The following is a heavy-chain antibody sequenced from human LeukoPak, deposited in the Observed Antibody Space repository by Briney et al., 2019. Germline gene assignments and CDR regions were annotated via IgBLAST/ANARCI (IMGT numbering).Heavy chain of an antibody. D-gene: IGHD3-10*01. CDR2: IKQDGSEK. CDR1: GFTFSSYW. CDR3: ARAPLWVRGVIIMNSYYFDY. Sequence: GSLRLSCAASGFTFSSYWMSWVRQAPGKGLEWVANIKQDGSEKYYVDSVKGRFTISRDNAKNSLYLQMNSLRAEDTAVYYCARAPLWVRGVIIMNSYYFDYWGQGTLVTVSS. V-gene: IGHV3-7*01. J-gene: IGHJ4*02.